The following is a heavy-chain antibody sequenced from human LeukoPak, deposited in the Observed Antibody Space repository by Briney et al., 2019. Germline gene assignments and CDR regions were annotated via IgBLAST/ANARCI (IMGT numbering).Heavy chain of an antibody. D-gene: IGHD5-18*01. CDR2: INHSGST. CDR1: GGSFSGYY. Sequence: SETLSLTCAVYGGSFSGYYWSWIRQPPGKGLEWIGEINHSGSTNYNPSLKSRVTISVDTSKNQFSLKLSSVTAADTAVYYCARVYSYGRGFDYWGQGTLVTVSS. CDR3: ARVYSYGRGFDY. J-gene: IGHJ4*02. V-gene: IGHV4-34*01.